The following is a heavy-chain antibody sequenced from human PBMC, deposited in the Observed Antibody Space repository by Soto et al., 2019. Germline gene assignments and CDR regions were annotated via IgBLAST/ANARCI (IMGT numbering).Heavy chain of an antibody. D-gene: IGHD5-12*01. CDR1: GFNVNSYR. CDR3: MSEYNGY. J-gene: IGHJ4*02. CDR2: VEEDGSDK. V-gene: IGHV3-7*01. Sequence: GGSLRLSCAASGFNVNSYRMSWVRQAPGKGLEGVGCVEEDGSDKYYVDSVKGRFTISSDNAKSSVYLQMNSLSAEDTAVYYCMSEYNGYWGQGTPVTVSS.